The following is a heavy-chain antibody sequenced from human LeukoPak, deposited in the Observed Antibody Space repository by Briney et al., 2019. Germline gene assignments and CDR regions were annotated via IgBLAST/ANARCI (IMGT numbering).Heavy chain of an antibody. CDR2: IRYDGSNK. D-gene: IGHD2-2*01. Sequence: GGSLRLSCAASGFTFSSYGMHWVRQAPGKGLEWVAFIRYDGSNKYYADPVKGRFTISRDNSKNTLYLQMNSLRAEDTAVYYCAKGGYCSSTSCFSLDYWGQGTLVTVSS. J-gene: IGHJ4*02. CDR3: AKGGYCSSTSCFSLDY. CDR1: GFTFSSYG. V-gene: IGHV3-30*02.